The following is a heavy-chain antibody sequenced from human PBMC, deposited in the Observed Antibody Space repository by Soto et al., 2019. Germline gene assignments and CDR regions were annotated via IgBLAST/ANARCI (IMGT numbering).Heavy chain of an antibody. J-gene: IGHJ3*02. CDR1: GFTFSSSA. V-gene: IGHV3-30-3*01. CDR3: ARSGADDAFDI. D-gene: IGHD6-25*01. CDR2: KSYEGSNK. Sequence: GGSLRLSCAASGFTFSSSAMHWVRQAPGKGLEWVAVKSYEGSNKYYADSVKGRFTISRDNSKNTLYLQMSSLRAEDTAVYYCARSGADDAFDIWGQGTMVTVSS.